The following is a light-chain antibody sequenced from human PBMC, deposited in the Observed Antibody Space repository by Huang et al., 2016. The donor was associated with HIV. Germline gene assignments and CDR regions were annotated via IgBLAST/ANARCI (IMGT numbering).Light chain of an antibody. CDR2: KAS. Sequence: DIQMTQSPSTLSAFIGDRVTITCRASQSISTWLAWYQQKPGKAPKLLIYKASILESGVPSRFSGSGSGTEFTLTISSLQPDDFATYYCQQYLGSSLTFGGGTKVEIK. CDR1: QSISTW. V-gene: IGKV1-5*03. J-gene: IGKJ4*01. CDR3: QQYLGSSLT.